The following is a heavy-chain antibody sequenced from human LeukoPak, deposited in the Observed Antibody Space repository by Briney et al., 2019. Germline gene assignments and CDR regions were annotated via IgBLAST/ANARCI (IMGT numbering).Heavy chain of an antibody. J-gene: IGHJ4*02. V-gene: IGHV1-46*01. D-gene: IGHD5-18*01. CDR2: VNPSGDST. CDR3: ARDQDTAMVTGGFDY. Sequence: ASVKVSCKASGYTFTSNHIHWVRQAPGQGLEWMGVVNPSGDSTSYAQKFQGRVTMTRDTSTSTVYMELSSLRSEDTAVYYCARDQDTAMVTGGFDYWGQGTLVTVSS. CDR1: GYTFTSNH.